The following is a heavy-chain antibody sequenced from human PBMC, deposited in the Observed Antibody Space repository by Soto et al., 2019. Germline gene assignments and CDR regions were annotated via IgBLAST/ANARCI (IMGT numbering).Heavy chain of an antibody. CDR2: MNPKSGNT. J-gene: IGHJ4*02. Sequence: QVQLVQSGAEVKKPGASVKVSCKASGYTFTSYDIKWVRQATGQGLEWMGWMNPKSGNTGYAQKFQGRVTMTRNTSITTAYMGLSSLRSEATAVYYCARETGGSVRYWGQGTLVTVSS. D-gene: IGHD2-8*02. CDR3: ARETGGSVRY. V-gene: IGHV1-8*01. CDR1: GYTFTSYD.